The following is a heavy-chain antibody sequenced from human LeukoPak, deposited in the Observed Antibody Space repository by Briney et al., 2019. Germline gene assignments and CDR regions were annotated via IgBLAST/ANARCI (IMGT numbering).Heavy chain of an antibody. CDR3: ARTNSDNSAYYFGAPL. Sequence: KTSGTLSLTCAVSGGSISSSNWWSWARQPPGKGLEWMGCIYYSGSTNYNPSLKSRVTISVDTSKNQFSLKLSSVTAAGMAMSYCARTNSDNSAYYFGAPLWGQGTLVTVSS. D-gene: IGHD3-22*01. CDR2: IYYSGST. V-gene: IGHV4-4*02. J-gene: IGHJ4*02. CDR1: GGSISSSNW.